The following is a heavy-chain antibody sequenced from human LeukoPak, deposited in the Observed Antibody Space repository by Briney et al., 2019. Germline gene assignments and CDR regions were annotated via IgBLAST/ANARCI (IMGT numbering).Heavy chain of an antibody. V-gene: IGHV3-21*01. Sequence: PGGSLRLSCAATGFTFSTYSMNWVRQAPGKGLEWVSSIGGTGTSIYYADSVKGRFTISRDNPKNSLYLQMNSLRAEDTAVYYCAREVAEGFDYWGQGTLVTVSS. CDR3: AREVAEGFDY. CDR2: IGGTGTSI. CDR1: GFTFSTYS. J-gene: IGHJ4*02.